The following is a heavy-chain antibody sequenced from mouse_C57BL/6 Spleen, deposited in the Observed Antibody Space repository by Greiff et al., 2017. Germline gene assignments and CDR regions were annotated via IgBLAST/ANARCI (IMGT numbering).Heavy chain of an antibody. Sequence: QVQLQQPGAELVKPGASVKMSCKASGYTFTSYWITWVKQRPGQGLEWIGDIYPGSGSTTYNEKFKSKATLTVDTSSSTAYMQLSSLTSEDSAVYYGARGGVGSVYDGCSGAYWGQGTLVTVSA. V-gene: IGHV1-55*01. CDR2: IYPGSGST. D-gene: IGHD2-3*01. CDR3: ARGGVGSVYDGCSGAY. J-gene: IGHJ3*01. CDR1: GYTFTSYW.